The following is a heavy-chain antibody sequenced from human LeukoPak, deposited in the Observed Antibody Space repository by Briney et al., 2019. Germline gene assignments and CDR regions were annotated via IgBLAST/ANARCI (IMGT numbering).Heavy chain of an antibody. D-gene: IGHD3-10*01. Sequence: GGSLRLSCAASGFTFSSYAMHWVRQAPGKGLEWVAVISYDGSNKYYADSVKGRFTISRDNSKNTLYLQMNSLRAEDTAVYYCAKEVGYGSGSYYRAEYYYGMDVWGQGTTVTVSS. CDR3: AKEVGYGSGSYYRAEYYYGMDV. CDR1: GFTFSSYA. J-gene: IGHJ6*02. V-gene: IGHV3-30*04. CDR2: ISYDGSNK.